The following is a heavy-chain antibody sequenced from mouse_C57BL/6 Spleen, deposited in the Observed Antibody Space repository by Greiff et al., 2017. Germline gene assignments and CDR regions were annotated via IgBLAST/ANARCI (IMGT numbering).Heavy chain of an antibody. D-gene: IGHD5-1-1*01. V-gene: IGHV1-54*01. CDR3: ARYTCVIPRECAY. Sequence: VQLQQPGAELVRPGTSVKVSCKASGYAFTNYLIDWVKPRPGQGLEWIGVISPGSGGTNYNEKFKGKATLTADKSSSTAYMQLSSLTSDDSAVYVCARYTCVIPRECAYWGQGTIVTVSA. J-gene: IGHJ3*01. CDR2: ISPGSGGT. CDR1: GYAFTNYL.